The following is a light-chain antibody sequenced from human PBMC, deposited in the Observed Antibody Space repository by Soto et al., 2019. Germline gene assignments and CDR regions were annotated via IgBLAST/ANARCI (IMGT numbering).Light chain of an antibody. V-gene: IGKV1-33*01. CDR2: DAS. CDR3: QQYDNLPPNT. Sequence: DIQMTQSPSSLSASVGDSVTITCQASQDIKNYVNWYQQKPGKAPKLLIYDASKLETGVPSRFSGSGSGTTFTFTITSLQAEDFASYYCQQYDNLPPNTFGQGTRLEIK. CDR1: QDIKNY. J-gene: IGKJ2*01.